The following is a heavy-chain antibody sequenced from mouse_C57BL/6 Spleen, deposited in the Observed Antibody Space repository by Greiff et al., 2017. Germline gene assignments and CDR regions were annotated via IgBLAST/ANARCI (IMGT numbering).Heavy chain of an antibody. J-gene: IGHJ4*01. Sequence: QVQLQQSGAELVRPGASVTLSCKASGYTFTDYEMHWVKQTPVHGLEWIGAIDPETGGTAYTQKFKGKAILTADKSSSTAYMELRSLTSEDSAVYYCTRSGDGNYAMDYWGQGTSVTVSS. CDR3: TRSGDGNYAMDY. CDR2: IDPETGGT. V-gene: IGHV1-15*01. CDR1: GYTFTDYE. D-gene: IGHD2-1*01.